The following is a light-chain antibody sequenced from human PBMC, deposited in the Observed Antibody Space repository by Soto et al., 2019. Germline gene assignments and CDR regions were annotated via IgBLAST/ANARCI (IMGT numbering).Light chain of an antibody. V-gene: IGKV3-20*01. CDR1: QSVSSNY. CDR2: GAS. CDR3: QQYGSSRT. Sequence: EIVLTHSPGTLSLSPGERATLSCRASQSVSSNYLAWYQQKPGQAPRLLIYGASSRATGIPDRFSGSGSGTDFTLTISRLEPEDFAEYYCQQYGSSRTFGQGTKVDIK. J-gene: IGKJ1*01.